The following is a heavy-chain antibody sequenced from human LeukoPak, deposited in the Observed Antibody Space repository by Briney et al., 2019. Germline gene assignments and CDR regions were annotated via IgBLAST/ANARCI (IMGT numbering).Heavy chain of an antibody. Sequence: SETLSLTCTVSGGSISSYYWSWIRQPPGKGLEWIGCIYYSGSTNYNPSLKSRVTISVDTSKNQFSLKLSSVTAADTAVYYCARQTPSYDYVWGSYRYEFDYWGQGTLVTVSS. CDR3: ARQTPSYDYVWGSYRYEFDY. CDR1: GGSISSYY. D-gene: IGHD3-16*02. CDR2: IYYSGST. V-gene: IGHV4-59*08. J-gene: IGHJ4*02.